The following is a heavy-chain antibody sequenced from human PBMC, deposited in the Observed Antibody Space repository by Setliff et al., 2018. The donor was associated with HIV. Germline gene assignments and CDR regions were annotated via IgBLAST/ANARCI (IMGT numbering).Heavy chain of an antibody. CDR3: VGLGYSFSYRWWFDP. D-gene: IGHD5-18*01. J-gene: IGHJ5*02. CDR2: IVPIFGPT. V-gene: IGHV1-69*13. Sequence: ASVKVSCKGSGGTFSSYAISWVRQAPGQGLEWMGGIVPIFGPTNYAQKFQGRLTITADESTSTAYMELSSLRSEDTAVYYCVGLGYSFSYRWWFDPWGQGTLVTVSS. CDR1: GGTFSSYA.